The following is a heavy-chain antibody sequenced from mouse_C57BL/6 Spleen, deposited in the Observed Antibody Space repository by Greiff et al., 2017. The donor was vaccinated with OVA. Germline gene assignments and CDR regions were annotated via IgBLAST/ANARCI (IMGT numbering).Heavy chain of an antibody. CDR2: ISYDGSN. Sequence: EVKLQESGPGLVKPSQSLSLTCSVTGYSITSGYYWNWIRQFPGNKLEWMGYISYDGSNNYNPSLKNRISITRDTSKNQFFLKLNSVTTEDTATYYCAREGGNYEVDYWGQGTSVTVSS. CDR1: GYSITSGYY. CDR3: AREGGNYEVDY. V-gene: IGHV3-6*01. J-gene: IGHJ4*01. D-gene: IGHD2-1*01.